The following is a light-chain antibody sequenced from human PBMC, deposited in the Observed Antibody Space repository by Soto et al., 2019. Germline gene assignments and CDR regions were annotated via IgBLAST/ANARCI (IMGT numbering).Light chain of an antibody. J-gene: IGKJ2*01. CDR3: LQDYDFPYT. CDR2: AAS. V-gene: IGKV1-6*01. CDR1: QDIRVD. Sequence: IQVTQSPSSLSASVGDRVTITCRTSQDIRVDVGWLQQRPGHAPNLLIYAASTLHTGVPSTFTGSGSGTDFTLTINDLQPEDVATYFCLQDYDFPYTFGQGTKLEI.